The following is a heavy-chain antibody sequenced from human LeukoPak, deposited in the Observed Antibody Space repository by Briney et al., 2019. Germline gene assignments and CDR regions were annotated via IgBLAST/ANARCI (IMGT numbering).Heavy chain of an antibody. J-gene: IGHJ4*02. Sequence: GESLKISCKGSGYSFISYWIGWVRQMPGKGLEWMGIIYPGDSDTRYSPSFQGQVTISADKSISTAYLQWSSLKASDTAMYYCARPAYYYDSSGYYLLYYFDYWGQGTLVTVSS. CDR2: IYPGDSDT. V-gene: IGHV5-51*01. CDR3: ARPAYYYDSSGYYLLYYFDY. CDR1: GYSFISYW. D-gene: IGHD3-22*01.